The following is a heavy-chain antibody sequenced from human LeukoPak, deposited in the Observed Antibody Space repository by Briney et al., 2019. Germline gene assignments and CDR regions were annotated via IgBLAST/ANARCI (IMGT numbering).Heavy chain of an antibody. J-gene: IGHJ1*01. V-gene: IGHV1-18*01. D-gene: IGHD3-10*01. Sequence: ASVKVSCKASGYTFTNYGISWVRQAPGQGLEWMGWINPYNGNTNYAQKLQGRVTMTTDTSTSTAYMELRSLRADDTGVYYCARFTPVVRGARLPCQHGGQGTLVTVPS. CDR1: GYTFTNYG. CDR3: ARFTPVVRGARLPCQH. CDR2: INPYNGNT.